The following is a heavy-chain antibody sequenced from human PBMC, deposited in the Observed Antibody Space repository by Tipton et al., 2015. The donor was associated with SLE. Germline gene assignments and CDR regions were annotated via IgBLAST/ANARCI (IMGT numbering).Heavy chain of an antibody. Sequence: SLRLSCAASGLTFSSYGMSWVRQAPGKGLEWVSGFSGSGANTYYADSVKGRFTISRDNSKRTLNLQMNSLRAEDTAVYYCARDRGRDYDTLTGYRRHWGQGTLVAASS. CDR2: FSGSGANT. CDR3: ARDRGRDYDTLTGYRRH. J-gene: IGHJ4*02. D-gene: IGHD3-9*01. CDR1: GLTFSSYG. V-gene: IGHV3-23*01.